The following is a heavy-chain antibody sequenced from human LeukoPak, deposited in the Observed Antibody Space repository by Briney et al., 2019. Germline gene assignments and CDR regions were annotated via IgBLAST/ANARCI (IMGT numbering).Heavy chain of an antibody. D-gene: IGHD5-24*01. V-gene: IGHV6-1*01. CDR2: TYYRSKWYN. Sequence: SQTLSLTCGISGDSVSSNSATWNWIRQSPSRGLEWLGRTYYRSKWYNDYAVSVKSQITINPDTSKNQFSLLLNSVTPEDTAIYYCASSRLQLNFYGMDVWGQGTTVTVSS. CDR1: GDSVSSNSAT. J-gene: IGHJ6*02. CDR3: ASSRLQLNFYGMDV.